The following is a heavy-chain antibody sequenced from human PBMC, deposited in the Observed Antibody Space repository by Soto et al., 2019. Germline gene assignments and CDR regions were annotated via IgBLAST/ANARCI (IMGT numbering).Heavy chain of an antibody. CDR1: GFTFSSYW. CDR2: IKQDGSEK. D-gene: IGHD2-8*01. CDR3: ARRGDYCTNGVCYRYYYYMDV. J-gene: IGHJ6*03. Sequence: GGSLRLSCAASGFTFSSYWMSWVRQAPGKGLEWVANIKQDGSEKYYVDSVKGRFTISRDNAKNSLYLQMNSLRAEDTAVYYCARRGDYCTNGVCYRYYYYMDVWGKGTTVTVSS. V-gene: IGHV3-7*01.